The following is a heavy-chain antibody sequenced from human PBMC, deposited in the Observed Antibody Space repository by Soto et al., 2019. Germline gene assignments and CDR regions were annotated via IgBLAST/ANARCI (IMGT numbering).Heavy chain of an antibody. J-gene: IGHJ6*03. D-gene: IGHD6-13*01. CDR2: ISGSGGST. V-gene: IGHV3-23*01. Sequence: GGSLRLSCAASGFTFSSYAMSWVRQAPGKGLEWVSAISGSGGSTYYADSVKGRFTISRDNSKNTLYLQMNSLRAEDTAVYYCAKEGGAPSSSWYGVLPNYYYMDVWGKGTTVTVSS. CDR3: AKEGGAPSSSWYGVLPNYYYMDV. CDR1: GFTFSSYA.